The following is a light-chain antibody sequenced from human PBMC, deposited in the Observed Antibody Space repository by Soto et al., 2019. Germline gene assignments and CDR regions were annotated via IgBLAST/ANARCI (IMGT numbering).Light chain of an antibody. CDR2: EVN. CDR3: NSYVGSNNYV. CDR1: SSDITDNKY. Sequence: QSVLTQPPSASGAPGQSVTISCAGASSDITDNKYVSWFQQHPGKAPKVLIYEVNKGPSGVPDRFSGSKSGNTASLTVSGLQADDEADYYCNSYVGSNNYVFGTGTKVTVL. J-gene: IGLJ1*01. V-gene: IGLV2-8*01.